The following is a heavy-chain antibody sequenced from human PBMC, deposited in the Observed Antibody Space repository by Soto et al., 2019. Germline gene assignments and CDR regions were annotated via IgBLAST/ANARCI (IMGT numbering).Heavy chain of an antibody. CDR2: IIPIFGTA. J-gene: IGHJ2*01. CDR3: ARGPIAARPYWYFDL. V-gene: IGHV1-69*06. Sequence: QVQLVQSGAEVKKPGSSVKVSCKASGGTFSSYAISWVRQAPGQGLEWMGGIIPIFGTANYAQKFQGRVTITADKSTSTAYMELSSLRSEETAVYYFARGPIAARPYWYFDLWGRGTLVTVSS. CDR1: GGTFSSYA. D-gene: IGHD6-6*01.